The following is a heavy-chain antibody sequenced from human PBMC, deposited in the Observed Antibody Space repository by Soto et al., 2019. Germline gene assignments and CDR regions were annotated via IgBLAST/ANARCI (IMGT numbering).Heavy chain of an antibody. D-gene: IGHD2-21*02. CDR2: IYPYNGNT. Sequence: SVKVSCKASGYTFTSYGISWVRQAPGQGLEWMGWIYPYNGNTNYAQDLQGRVTMTTDTSTTTAYMELRSLRSDDTAVYYCARVGLCGGHCYILGHDAFDIWGQGTMVTVSS. CDR3: ARVGLCGGHCYILGHDAFDI. J-gene: IGHJ3*02. CDR1: GYTFTSYG. V-gene: IGHV1-18*04.